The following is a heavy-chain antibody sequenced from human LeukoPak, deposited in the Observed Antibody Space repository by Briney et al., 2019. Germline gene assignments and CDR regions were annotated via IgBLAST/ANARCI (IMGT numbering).Heavy chain of an antibody. CDR2: INHSGST. J-gene: IGHJ6*02. D-gene: IGHD6-13*01. Sequence: SETLSLTCAVYGGSFSGYYWSWIRQPPGKGLEWIGEINHSGSTNYNPSLKSRVTISVDTSKNQFSLKLSSVTAADTAVYYCARVSAAGISYYYYYGMGVWGHGTTVTVSS. CDR1: GGSFSGYY. V-gene: IGHV4-34*01. CDR3: ARVSAAGISYYYYYGMGV.